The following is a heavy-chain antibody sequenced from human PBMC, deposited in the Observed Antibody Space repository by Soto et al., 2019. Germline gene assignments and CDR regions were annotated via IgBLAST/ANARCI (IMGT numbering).Heavy chain of an antibody. Sequence: QVQLVQSGAEVKKPGASVKVSCKASGYTFTSYGISWVRQAPGQGLEWMGWISAYNGNTNYAQKLQGRVTMTTDTSTRTAYMELRSLRSDDTAVYYCARDVGDIVVVPAAIPHYYYYGMDVWGQGTTVTVSS. J-gene: IGHJ6*02. CDR2: ISAYNGNT. D-gene: IGHD2-2*02. CDR3: ARDVGDIVVVPAAIPHYYYYGMDV. V-gene: IGHV1-18*01. CDR1: GYTFTSYG.